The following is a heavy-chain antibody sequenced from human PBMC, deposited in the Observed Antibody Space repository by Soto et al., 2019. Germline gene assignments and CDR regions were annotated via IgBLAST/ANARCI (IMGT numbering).Heavy chain of an antibody. J-gene: IGHJ4*02. CDR2: INPNSGGT. D-gene: IGHD3-10*01. V-gene: IGHV1-2*04. CDR1: GYTFTGYY. CDR3: ARVGIYGLTGFDY. Sequence: ASVKVSCKASGYTFTGYYMHWVRQAPGQGLEWMGWINPNSGGTNYAQKFQGWVTTTRDTSISTAYMELSRLRSDDTAVYYCARVGIYGLTGFDYWGQGTLVTVSS.